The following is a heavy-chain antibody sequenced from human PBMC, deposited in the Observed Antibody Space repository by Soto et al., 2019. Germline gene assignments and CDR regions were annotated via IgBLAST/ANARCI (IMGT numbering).Heavy chain of an antibody. CDR2: IYYSGST. V-gene: IGHV4-61*01. D-gene: IGHD2-2*01. CDR3: ARYCSSVTCQGFDH. CDR1: GGSVSSVSYY. J-gene: IGHJ5*02. Sequence: SETLSLTCTVSGGSVSSVSYYWSWIRQPPGKGLEWIGYIYYSGSTNYNPSLKSRVTMPVDTSKNQFSLKLSSVTAADTAVYYCARYCSSVTCQGFDHWGQGTLVTVSS.